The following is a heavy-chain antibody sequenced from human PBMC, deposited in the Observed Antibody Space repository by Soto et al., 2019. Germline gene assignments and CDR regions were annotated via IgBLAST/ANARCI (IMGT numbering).Heavy chain of an antibody. D-gene: IGHD6-19*01. CDR2: IKRDGSTT. J-gene: IGHJ4*02. Sequence: PGWSLRLSCAASGFTFSDYWMHWVRQAPGKGLEWVSLIKRDGSTTNYADSVKGRFTISRDNAKNTLYLEMNSLRVEDTADYYCAKGRARIEVAGFFDYWGQGTMGTVSS. CDR3: AKGRARIEVAGFFDY. CDR1: GFTFSDYW. V-gene: IGHV3-74*01.